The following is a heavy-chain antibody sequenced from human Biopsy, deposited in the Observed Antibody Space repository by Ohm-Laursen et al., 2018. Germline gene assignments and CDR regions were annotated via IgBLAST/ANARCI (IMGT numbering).Heavy chain of an antibody. D-gene: IGHD3-22*01. CDR3: ARDYDTSGYYYVS. CDR2: IFYRGST. Sequence: SDTLSLTWTVSGGSISNNNYYWGWLRQPPGKGLEWIGSIFYRGSTHYKPSLKSRVNISVDTSKNQFSLKLNSVTAADTAVYYCARDYDTSGYYYVSWGQGTLVTVSS. V-gene: IGHV4-39*01. J-gene: IGHJ5*02. CDR1: GGSISNNNYY.